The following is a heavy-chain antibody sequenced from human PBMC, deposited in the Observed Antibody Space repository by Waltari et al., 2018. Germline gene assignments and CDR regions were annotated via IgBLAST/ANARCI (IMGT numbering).Heavy chain of an antibody. J-gene: IGHJ4*02. CDR1: GASISSRDLY. Sequence: QLQLQESGPGLVKPSETLSLRCTVSGASISSRDLYCGWIRQAPGKGLEWVGSIYHSGSTYYNPSINRRVTISVYMSKNQFSLKRTSVTAADTAVYYCARDRLRGVAAYFDYWGQGTLVTVSS. CDR2: IYHSGST. D-gene: IGHD3-10*01. CDR3: ARDRLRGVAAYFDY. V-gene: IGHV4-39*02.